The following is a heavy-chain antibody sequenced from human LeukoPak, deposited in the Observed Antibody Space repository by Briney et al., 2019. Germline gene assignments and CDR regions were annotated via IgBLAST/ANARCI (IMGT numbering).Heavy chain of an antibody. CDR3: AKNIPSGEYAFDL. V-gene: IGHV3-9*01. CDR2: ISWNSGDI. CDR1: GFAFNDYA. D-gene: IGHD3-10*01. Sequence: PGGSLRLSCAASGFAFNDYAMHWVRHGPGKGLEWVSTISWNSGDIYYADSVQGRFTISRDNAKNSLYLQMNSLRDEDTALYYCAKNIPSGEYAFDLWGQGTMVTVSS. J-gene: IGHJ3*01.